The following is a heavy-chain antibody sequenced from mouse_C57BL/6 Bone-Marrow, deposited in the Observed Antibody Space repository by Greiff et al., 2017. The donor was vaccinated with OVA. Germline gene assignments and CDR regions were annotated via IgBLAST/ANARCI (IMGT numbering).Heavy chain of an antibody. CDR3: VRQGDYYGSSSYFDY. CDR2: IRSKSNNYAT. D-gene: IGHD1-1*01. CDR1: GFSFNTYA. Sequence: EAGGGLVQPKGSLKLSCAASGFSFNTYAMNWVRQAPGKGLEWVARIRSKSNNYATYYADSVKDRFTISRDDSESMLYLQMNNLKTEDTAMYYCVRQGDYYGSSSYFDYWGQGTTLTVSS. J-gene: IGHJ2*01. V-gene: IGHV10-1*01.